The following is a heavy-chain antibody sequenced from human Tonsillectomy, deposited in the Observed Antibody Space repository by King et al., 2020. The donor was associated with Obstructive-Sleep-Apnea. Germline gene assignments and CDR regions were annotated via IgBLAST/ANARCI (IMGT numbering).Heavy chain of an antibody. CDR1: GDSINNYY. CDR3: ARHRGVEDYGGYGDYFDF. V-gene: IGHV4-59*08. Sequence: QLQESGPGLVTPSETLSLTCTVSGDSINNYYWSWIRQPPGKGLEWIGYMYYSGNTNYNPSLKSRVTILADTSKIQFSLRLNSVTAADTAVYYCARHRGVEDYGGYGDYFDFWGQGTLVTVSS. CDR2: MYYSGNT. J-gene: IGHJ4*02. D-gene: IGHD5-12*01.